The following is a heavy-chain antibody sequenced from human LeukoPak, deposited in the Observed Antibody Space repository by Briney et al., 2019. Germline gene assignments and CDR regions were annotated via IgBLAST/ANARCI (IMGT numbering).Heavy chain of an antibody. Sequence: GGSLRLSCAASGFTFSSYAMSWVRQAPGKGLEWVSAISGSGGSTYYADSVKGRFTISRDNSKNTLYLQMNSLRAEDTAVYYCAKRRQQRAAGTQNWFDPWGQGTLVTVSS. CDR2: ISGSGGST. D-gene: IGHD6-13*01. CDR1: GFTFSSYA. J-gene: IGHJ5*02. V-gene: IGHV3-23*01. CDR3: AKRRQQRAAGTQNWFDP.